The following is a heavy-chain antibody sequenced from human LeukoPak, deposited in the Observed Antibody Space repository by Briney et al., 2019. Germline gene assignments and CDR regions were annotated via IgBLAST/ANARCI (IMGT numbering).Heavy chain of an antibody. Sequence: SETLSLTCTLSGGYISSYSWSWIRQPPGKGLEWIGYMYSRGSTNDNPSLKSRVTISRDTSKNQLSLRVTSVTAADTAMYYCARHYLYGDPPAFDIWGQGTMVTVSS. J-gene: IGHJ3*02. D-gene: IGHD4-17*01. CDR1: GGYISSYS. CDR3: ARHYLYGDPPAFDI. V-gene: IGHV4-59*08. CDR2: MYSRGST.